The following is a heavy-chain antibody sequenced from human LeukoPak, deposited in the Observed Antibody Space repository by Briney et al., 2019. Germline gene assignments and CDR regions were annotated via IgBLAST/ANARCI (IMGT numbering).Heavy chain of an antibody. Sequence: SETLSLTCTVSGGSISSYYWSWIRQPPGKGLEWIGYISYSGSTNYNPSLKSRVTMSVDTSKNQFSLKLSSVTAADTAVYYCARGAVWFDWLGGYHMDVWGKGTTVIVSS. CDR1: GGSISSYY. D-gene: IGHD3-9*01. CDR2: ISYSGST. CDR3: ARGAVWFDWLGGYHMDV. J-gene: IGHJ6*03. V-gene: IGHV4-59*01.